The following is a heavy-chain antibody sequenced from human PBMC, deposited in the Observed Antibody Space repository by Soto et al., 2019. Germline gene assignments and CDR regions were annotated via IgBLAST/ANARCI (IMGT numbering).Heavy chain of an antibody. V-gene: IGHV1-69*06. J-gene: IGHJ6*02. D-gene: IGHD5-18*01. Sequence: ASVKVSCKASGGTFSSYAISWVRQAPGQGLEWMGGIIPIFGTANYAQKFQGRVTITADKSTSTAYMELSSLRSEDTAVYYCASFVDTAMVGAYYYYGMDVWGPGTKVTVSS. CDR2: IIPIFGTA. CDR3: ASFVDTAMVGAYYYYGMDV. CDR1: GGTFSSYA.